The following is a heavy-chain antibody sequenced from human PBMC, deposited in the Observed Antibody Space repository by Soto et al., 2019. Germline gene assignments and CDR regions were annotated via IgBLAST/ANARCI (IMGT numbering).Heavy chain of an antibody. V-gene: IGHV1-69*01. Sequence: VKLVQSGAEVKQPGSSVKVSCKASGGTFGNSAISWVRQDPGQGLEWMGGIIPVFGTVNYAQKFEGRVTITADESTSTVFMEMSRLTSEDTAVYYCAKVMAAAGYDSWGQGTLVTVSS. J-gene: IGHJ4*02. D-gene: IGHD3-16*01. CDR1: GGTFGNSA. CDR3: AKVMAAAGYDS. CDR2: IIPVFGTV.